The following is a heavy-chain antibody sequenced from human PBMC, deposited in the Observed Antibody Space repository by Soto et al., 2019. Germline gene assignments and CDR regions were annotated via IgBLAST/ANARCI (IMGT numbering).Heavy chain of an antibody. J-gene: IGHJ4*02. CDR2: INHSGST. V-gene: IGHV4-34*01. CDR3: ARDKITGLFDY. D-gene: IGHD2-8*02. Sequence: QVQLQQWGAGLLKPSETLSLTCAVYGGSFSGYYWTWIRQPPGTGLEWIGEINHSGSTNYNPSLKSRVTISVDTSKNQFSLKLTSVTHADTAVYYCARDKITGLFDYWGQGTLLSFSS. CDR1: GGSFSGYY.